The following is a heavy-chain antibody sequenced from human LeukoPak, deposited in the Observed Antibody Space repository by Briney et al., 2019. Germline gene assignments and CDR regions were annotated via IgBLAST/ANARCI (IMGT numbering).Heavy chain of an antibody. CDR2: FYPGDSNT. Sequence: GESLKISCKGAGYRFTSYWIDWARQVPGKGLEWMGSFYPGDSNTRYSPSFQGQVTFSADKSISTAYLHWSSLKASDTAMYYCARLGEVLDYWGQGTLVTVSS. V-gene: IGHV5-51*01. J-gene: IGHJ4*02. CDR3: ARLGEVLDY. D-gene: IGHD3-16*01. CDR1: GYRFTSYW.